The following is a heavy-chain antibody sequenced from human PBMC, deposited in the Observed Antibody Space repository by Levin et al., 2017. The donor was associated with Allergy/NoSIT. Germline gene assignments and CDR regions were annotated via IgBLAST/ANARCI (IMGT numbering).Heavy chain of an antibody. CDR1: GFPFTSYT. J-gene: IGHJ3*01. CDR3: ARDQSFAFDV. V-gene: IGHV3-48*01. CDR2: ITRNGKST. Sequence: GESLKISCAASGFPFTSYTMNWVRQAPGKGLEWVSYITRNGKSTYYADSVKGRFTISRDDAKNSLYLQMNSLRAEDTAVYYCARDQSFAFDVWGQGTMVTVSS.